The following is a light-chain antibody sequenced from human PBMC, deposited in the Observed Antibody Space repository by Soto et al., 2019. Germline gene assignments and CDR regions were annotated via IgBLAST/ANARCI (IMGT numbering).Light chain of an antibody. CDR3: AAWDDSLSGVV. J-gene: IGLJ2*01. CDR2: RND. Sequence: QSVLTQPPSASGTPGQRVTISCSGSSSNIGSNYVYWYQQLAGTAPKLLLHRNDQRPSGVPDRFSDSKSGTSASLAISGLRSEDEADYYCAAWDDSLSGVVFGGGTKLTV. V-gene: IGLV1-47*01. CDR1: SSNIGSNY.